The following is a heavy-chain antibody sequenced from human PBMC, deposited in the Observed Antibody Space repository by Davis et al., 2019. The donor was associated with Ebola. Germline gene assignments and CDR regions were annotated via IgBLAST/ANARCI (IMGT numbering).Heavy chain of an antibody. J-gene: IGHJ2*01. CDR1: GGYISGYY. CDR2: IYYSGIT. D-gene: IGHD3-22*01. Sequence: SETLSLTCTVSGGYISGYYWSWIRQPPGKGLEWIGYIYYSGITYYSPSLKSRLTMSVDTSKNQFSLKLSSVTAADTAVYYCASILAYYYDSSGYRSYWYFDLWGRGTLVTVSS. CDR3: ASILAYYYDSSGYRSYWYFDL. V-gene: IGHV4-59*04.